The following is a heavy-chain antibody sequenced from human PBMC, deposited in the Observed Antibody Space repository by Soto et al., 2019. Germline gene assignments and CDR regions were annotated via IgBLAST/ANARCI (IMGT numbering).Heavy chain of an antibody. D-gene: IGHD6-13*01. CDR1: GFTFSSYW. Sequence: SLRLSFAASGFTFSSYWMHWVRQAPGKGLVWVSRINSDGSSTSYADSVKGRFTISRGNAKNTLYLQMNSLRAEDTAVYYCARGRAARYYHYYGTDVWGPGTMVPVSS. CDR3: ARGRAARYYHYYGTDV. V-gene: IGHV3-74*01. CDR2: INSDGSST. J-gene: IGHJ6*02.